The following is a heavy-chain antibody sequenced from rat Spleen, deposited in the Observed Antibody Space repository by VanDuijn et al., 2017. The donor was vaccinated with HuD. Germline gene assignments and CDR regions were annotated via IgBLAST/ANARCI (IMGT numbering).Heavy chain of an antibody. J-gene: IGHJ3*01. CDR1: GFTFSDYT. CDR2: INYDGSTT. D-gene: IGHD1-9*01. CDR3: VNTYYGYWFGY. Sequence: EVQLVESGGGLVQPGRSLKLSCSASGFTFSDYTMAWVRQAPKKGLEWVATINYDGSTTYYRDSVKGRFTISRDNAKSTLYLQMDSLRSEDTATYYCVNTYYGYWFGYWGQGTLVTVSS. V-gene: IGHV5-17*01.